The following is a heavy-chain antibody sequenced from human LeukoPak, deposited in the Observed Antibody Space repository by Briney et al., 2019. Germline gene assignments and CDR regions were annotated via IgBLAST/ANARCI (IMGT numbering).Heavy chain of an antibody. CDR1: GFTFSSHA. Sequence: GGSLRLSCAASGFTFSSHAMHCVRQAPGKGLGWVSIISSDGNNENYVDSVKGRFTITRDNSKNTLYLQMNSLRADDTAVLYWARGCASQYCFLFDYWGQGTLVTVSS. J-gene: IGHJ4*02. D-gene: IGHD2/OR15-2a*01. CDR3: ARGCASQYCFLFDY. V-gene: IGHV3-30*03. CDR2: ISSDGNNE.